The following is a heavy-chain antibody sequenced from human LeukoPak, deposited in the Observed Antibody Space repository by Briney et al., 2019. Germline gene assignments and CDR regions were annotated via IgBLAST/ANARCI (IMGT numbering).Heavy chain of an antibody. D-gene: IGHD3-22*01. J-gene: IGHJ4*02. Sequence: GGSLRLSCAASGFTFDDYAMPWVRHAPGKGLEWVSGISWNSGSIGYADSVKGRFTISRDNAKNSLYLQVNSLRAEDTALYYCATSYYDSSGYSYWGQGTLVTVSS. V-gene: IGHV3-9*01. CDR3: ATSYYDSSGYSY. CDR2: ISWNSGSI. CDR1: GFTFDDYA.